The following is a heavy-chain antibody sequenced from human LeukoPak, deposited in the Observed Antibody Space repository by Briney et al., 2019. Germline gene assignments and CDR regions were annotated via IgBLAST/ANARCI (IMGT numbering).Heavy chain of an antibody. CDR3: ARDRITQDGYHYYGMAV. D-gene: IGHD1-14*01. V-gene: IGHV1-69*04. Sequence: GASVKVSCMTSGGTFSRDAVSWMRQAPGQGFEWMGRIIPILGITNYAQRFKGRLTITADKSTASMELRSLRSEDTAIYYCARDRITQDGYHYYGMAVWGQGTTVTVSS. J-gene: IGHJ6*02. CDR1: GGTFSRDA. CDR2: IIPILGIT.